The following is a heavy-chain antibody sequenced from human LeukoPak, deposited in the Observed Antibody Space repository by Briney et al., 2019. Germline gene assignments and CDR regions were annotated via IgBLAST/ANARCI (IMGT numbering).Heavy chain of an antibody. CDR3: AKDRSCSGSSCNVGS. V-gene: IGHV3-23*01. CDR1: GFTFSTYS. Sequence: GGSLRLSCAASGFTFSTYSMSWVRQAPGKGLEWVSAISGSGGDTLYADSVKGRFTISRDNSKNTLFLQMNGLRAEDTAVYYCAKDRSCSGSSCNVGSWGQGTMVTVSS. J-gene: IGHJ3*01. CDR2: ISGSGGDT. D-gene: IGHD2-2*01.